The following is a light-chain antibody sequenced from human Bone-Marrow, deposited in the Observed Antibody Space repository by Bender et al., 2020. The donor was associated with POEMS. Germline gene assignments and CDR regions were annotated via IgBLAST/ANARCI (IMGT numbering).Light chain of an antibody. CDR1: SSTIGISY. CDR2: RND. CDR3: SSYTSRSAVV. V-gene: IGLV1-47*01. J-gene: IGLJ2*01. Sequence: QSVLTQPPSVSGAPGQKVTISCSGSSSTIGISYVFWYRHLPGTAPKILIYRNDMRPSGVSDRFSGSKSGNTASLTLSGLPVEDEADYYCSSYTSRSAVVFGGGTKVTVL.